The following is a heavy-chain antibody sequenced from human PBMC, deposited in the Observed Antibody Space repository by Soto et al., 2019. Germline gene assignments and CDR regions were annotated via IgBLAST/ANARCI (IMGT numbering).Heavy chain of an antibody. D-gene: IGHD3-10*01. Sequence: GGSLRLSCVASGFTFSGHAMSWVRQAPGKGLEWVSTISGSGGNTYYADSVKCRFTISRDNSKNTLHLQVNSLRAGDTAVYYCAKDNGPGHYFKFGMDDWGQGTTVTVSS. J-gene: IGHJ6*02. V-gene: IGHV3-23*01. CDR3: AKDNGPGHYFKFGMDD. CDR2: ISGSGGNT. CDR1: GFTFSGHA.